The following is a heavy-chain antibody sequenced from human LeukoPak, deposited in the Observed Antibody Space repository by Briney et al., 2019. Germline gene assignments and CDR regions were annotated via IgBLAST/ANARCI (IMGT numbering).Heavy chain of an antibody. CDR1: GGSLSSNY. V-gene: IGHV4-59*01. CDR2: IYYRGST. J-gene: IGHJ4*02. CDR3: ARSMGWNCFDS. D-gene: IGHD6-19*01. Sequence: SETLSLTCTVSGGSLSSNYWSWIRQPPGKGLEWIAYIYYRGSTNYNPSLESQVTISVDASTNQFSLKLSSVTAADTAVYYCARSMGWNCFDSWGQGTLVTVSS.